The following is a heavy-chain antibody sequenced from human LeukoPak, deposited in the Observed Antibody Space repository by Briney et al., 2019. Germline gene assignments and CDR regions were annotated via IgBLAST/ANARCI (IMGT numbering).Heavy chain of an antibody. Sequence: PGGSLRLSCAASGFTFSSYSMNWVRQAPGKGLEWVSSISSSSSYIYYADSVKGRFTISRDNATNSLYLQMNSLRAEDTAVYYCARPPAKVGWFGASYFDYWGQGTLVTVSS. CDR1: GFTFSSYS. J-gene: IGHJ4*02. CDR3: ARPPAKVGWFGASYFDY. V-gene: IGHV3-21*01. D-gene: IGHD3-10*01. CDR2: ISSSSSYI.